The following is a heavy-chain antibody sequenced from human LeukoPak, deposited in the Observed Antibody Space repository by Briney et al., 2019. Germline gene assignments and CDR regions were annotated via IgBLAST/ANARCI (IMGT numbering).Heavy chain of an antibody. J-gene: IGHJ4*02. CDR2: IKSKTDGGTT. D-gene: IGHD3-16*02. CDR1: GFTFSNAW. Sequence: GGSLRLSCAASGFTFSNAWMSWVRQAPGKGLEWVGRIKSKTDGGTTDYAAPVKGRFTISRDDSKNTLYLQMNSLKTEDTAVYYCTTVSYDYVWGSYRYHGYYFDYWGQGTLVTVSS. V-gene: IGHV3-15*01. CDR3: TTVSYDYVWGSYRYHGYYFDY.